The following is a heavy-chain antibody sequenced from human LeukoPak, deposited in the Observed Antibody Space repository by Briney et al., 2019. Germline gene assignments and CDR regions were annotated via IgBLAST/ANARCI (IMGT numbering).Heavy chain of an antibody. CDR1: GGSIRSSNYY. CDR3: ARQVYGDYVRFDP. D-gene: IGHD4-17*01. J-gene: IGHJ5*02. V-gene: IGHV4-39*01. Sequence: SETLSLTCTVSGGSIRSSNYYWGWIRQPPGKGLEWIGSVYYSGSTSYNPSLKSRVTISVDTSKNQFSLKLSSVTAADTAVYYCARQVYGDYVRFDPWGQGTLVTVSS. CDR2: VYYSGST.